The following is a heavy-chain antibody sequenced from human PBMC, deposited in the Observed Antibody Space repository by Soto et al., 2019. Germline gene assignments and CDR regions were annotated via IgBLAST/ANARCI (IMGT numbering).Heavy chain of an antibody. CDR3: AREPGVSSGWYVDY. CDR2: ITSSSSYI. Sequence: GGSLRLSCAATGFTFSSHSMNWVRQAPGKGLEWVSSITSSSSYINYADSVKGRFTISRDNAKTSLYLQMNSLRAEDTAVYYCAREPGVSSGWYVDYWGQGTLVTVSS. J-gene: IGHJ4*02. CDR1: GFTFSSHS. D-gene: IGHD6-19*01. V-gene: IGHV3-21*01.